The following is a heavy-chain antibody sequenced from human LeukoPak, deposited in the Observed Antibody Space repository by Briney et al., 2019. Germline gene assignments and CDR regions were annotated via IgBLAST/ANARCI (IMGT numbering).Heavy chain of an antibody. CDR1: GFMFSNNY. CDR3: ARGGYGHNMDV. D-gene: IGHD3-10*01. J-gene: IGHJ6*03. Sequence: GGSLRLSCVGSGFMFSNNYMYWVRQAPGKGLVWVSRIKNAGIDTIYADSVKGRFTVSRDNAKNTVYLQMSSLRAEDTAVYYCARGGYGHNMDVWGEGTTVTVSS. CDR2: IKNAGIDT. V-gene: IGHV3-74*01.